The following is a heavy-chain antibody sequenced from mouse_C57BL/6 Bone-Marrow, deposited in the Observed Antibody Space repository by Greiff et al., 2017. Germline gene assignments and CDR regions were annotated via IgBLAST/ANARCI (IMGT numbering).Heavy chain of an antibody. CDR3: ARRKIYYAGFTD. J-gene: IGHJ3*01. CDR2: IISGGSYT. Sequence: EVKLMESGGDLVKPGGSLKLSCAASGFTFSSYGMSWVLQTLDKRLEWIATIISGGSYTYYPDSVKGRFSISRDNAKNTLYLQMSSLKAEDAAMYYGARRKIYYAGFTDWGQGTLVTVSA. D-gene: IGHD2-1*01. V-gene: IGHV5-6*02. CDR1: GFTFSSYG.